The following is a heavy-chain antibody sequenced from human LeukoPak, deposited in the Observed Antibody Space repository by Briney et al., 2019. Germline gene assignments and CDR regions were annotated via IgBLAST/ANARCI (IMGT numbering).Heavy chain of an antibody. CDR2: IRSKANSYAT. J-gene: IGHJ2*01. CDR3: ARAFKVPSWYFAL. CDR1: GFTFSGSV. V-gene: IGHV3-73*01. Sequence: GGSLRLSCAASGFTFSGSVMHWVRQASGKGLEWVGRIRSKANSYATAYAASVKGRFTISRDDSKNTAYLQMNSLKTEDTAVYYCARAFKVPSWYFALWGRGTLVTVSS.